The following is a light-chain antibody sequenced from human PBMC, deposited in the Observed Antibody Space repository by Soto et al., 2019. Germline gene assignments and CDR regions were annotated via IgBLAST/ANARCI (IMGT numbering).Light chain of an antibody. CDR3: QHYNTYPWT. V-gene: IGKV1-5*03. Sequence: IPMTQSPAIRSASVGDRVTITCRASQSISSWLAWYQQKPGKAPNLLIHKASHLESGVPSRFSGSGSGTEFTLTISSLQPGDFAPYYCQHYNTYPWTFGQGTKVDIK. CDR1: QSISSW. J-gene: IGKJ1*01. CDR2: KAS.